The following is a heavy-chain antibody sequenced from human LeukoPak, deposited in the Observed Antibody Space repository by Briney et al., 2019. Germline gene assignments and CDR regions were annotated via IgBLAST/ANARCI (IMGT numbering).Heavy chain of an antibody. Sequence: GGSLRLSCAASGFTFSSYAMSWVRQAPGEGLEWVSAISGSGGSTYYADSVKGRFTISRDNSKNTLYLQMNSLRAEDTAVYYCAKDSSPLRFLEWPYDAFDIWGQGTMVTVSS. CDR1: GFTFSSYA. D-gene: IGHD3-3*01. CDR2: ISGSGGST. CDR3: AKDSSPLRFLEWPYDAFDI. V-gene: IGHV3-23*01. J-gene: IGHJ3*02.